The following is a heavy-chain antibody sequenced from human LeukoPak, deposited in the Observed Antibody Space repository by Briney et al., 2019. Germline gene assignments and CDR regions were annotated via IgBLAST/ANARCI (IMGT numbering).Heavy chain of an antibody. D-gene: IGHD3-3*01. CDR2: LIPIFGAA. V-gene: IGHV1-69*13. J-gene: IGHJ3*02. Sequence: SVKVSCKASGGTFSSYAISWVRQAPGQGLEWMGGLIPIFGAANYAQKFQGRVTITADESTSTAYMELRSLRSDDTAVYYCARGKLRFLEWLWDAFDIWGQGTMVTVSS. CDR3: ARGKLRFLEWLWDAFDI. CDR1: GGTFSSYA.